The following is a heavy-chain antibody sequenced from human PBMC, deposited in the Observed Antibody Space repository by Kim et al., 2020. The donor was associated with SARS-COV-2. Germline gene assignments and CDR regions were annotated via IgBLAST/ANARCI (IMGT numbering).Heavy chain of an antibody. CDR2: IYYSGST. CDR1: GGSISSGGYY. Sequence: SETLSLTCTVSGGSISSGGYYWSWIRQHPGKGLEWIGYIYYSGSTYYNPSLKSRVTISVDTSKNQFSLKLSSVTAADTAVYYCARDHGDYPDYWGQGTLVTVSS. J-gene: IGHJ4*02. D-gene: IGHD4-17*01. CDR3: ARDHGDYPDY. V-gene: IGHV4-31*03.